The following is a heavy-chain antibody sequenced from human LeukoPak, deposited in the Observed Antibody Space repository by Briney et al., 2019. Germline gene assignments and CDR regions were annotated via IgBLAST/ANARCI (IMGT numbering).Heavy chain of an antibody. CDR1: GGSISSYY. D-gene: IGHD1-7*01. CDR2: IYYSGST. CDR3: ARGRQLELSGWFDP. Sequence: PSETLSLTCTVSGGSISSYYWSWIRQPPGRGLEWIGYIYYSGSTNYNPSLKSRVTISVDTSKNQFSLKLSSVTAADTAVYYCARGRQLELSGWFDPWGQGTLVTVSS. V-gene: IGHV4-59*01. J-gene: IGHJ5*02.